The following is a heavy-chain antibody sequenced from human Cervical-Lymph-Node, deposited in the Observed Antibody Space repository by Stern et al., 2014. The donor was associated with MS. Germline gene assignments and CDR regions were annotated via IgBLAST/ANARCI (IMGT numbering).Heavy chain of an antibody. Sequence: QVQLVQSGAEVKKPGASVKVSCKASGYTFTNYDIDWVRQATGQGLEWMGWRNPHTGSTGYAQKLQGRVTMTRDTSISTAYMELSGLRSEDTAVYYCARRPLDCGGGSCYSVSGFDYWGQGTLVTVSS. D-gene: IGHD2-15*01. CDR1: GYTFTNYD. J-gene: IGHJ4*02. CDR3: ARRPLDCGGGSCYSVSGFDY. CDR2: RNPHTGST. V-gene: IGHV1-8*01.